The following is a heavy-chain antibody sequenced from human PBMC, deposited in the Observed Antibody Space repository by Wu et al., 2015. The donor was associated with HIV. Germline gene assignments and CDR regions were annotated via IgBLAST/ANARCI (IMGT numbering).Heavy chain of an antibody. CDR2: IIPIFGRA. CDR3: ARGVGPSYYFDY. Sequence: QVQLLQSGTEVKKPGSSVTVSCKASGGIVISIAISWVRQAPGQGLEWMGGIIPIFGRANYAQKFRGRVAITTDESTNTAYMELTNLTFNDTAVYYCARGVGPSYYFDYWGQGTLVTVSS. CDR1: GGIVISIA. D-gene: IGHD1-26*01. J-gene: IGHJ4*02. V-gene: IGHV1-69*05.